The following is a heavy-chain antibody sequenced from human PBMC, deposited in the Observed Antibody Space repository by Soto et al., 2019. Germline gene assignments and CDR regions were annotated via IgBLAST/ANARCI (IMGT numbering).Heavy chain of an antibody. D-gene: IGHD1-7*01. J-gene: IGHJ4*02. CDR1: GFTFSSYA. CDR3: ARDHTGVWNYEYYFDY. Sequence: SGGSLRLSCAASGFTFSSYAMHWVRQAPGKGLEWVAVISYDGSNKYYADSVKGRFTISRDNSKNTLYLQMNSLRAEDTAVYYCARDHTGVWNYEYYFDYWGQGTLVTVSS. CDR2: ISYDGSNK. V-gene: IGHV3-30-3*01.